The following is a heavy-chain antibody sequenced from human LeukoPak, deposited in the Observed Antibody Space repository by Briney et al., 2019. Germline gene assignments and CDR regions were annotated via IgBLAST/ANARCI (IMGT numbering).Heavy chain of an antibody. CDR2: VSYDGSNK. J-gene: IGHJ4*02. CDR1: GFTFSDCY. V-gene: IGHV3-30-3*01. CDR3: ARDRDYYGSGSSYFDY. Sequence: GGSLRLSCEASGFTFSDCYMAWIRQAPGKGLEWVAVVSYDGSNKYYADSVKGRFTISRDNSKNTLYLQMNSLRAEDTAVYYCARDRDYYGSGSSYFDYWGQGTLVTVSS. D-gene: IGHD3-10*01.